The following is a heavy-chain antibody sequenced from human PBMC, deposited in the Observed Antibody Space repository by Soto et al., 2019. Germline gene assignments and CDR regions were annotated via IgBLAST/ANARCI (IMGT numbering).Heavy chain of an antibody. CDR2: ISYDGSNK. V-gene: IGHV3-30*18. CDR3: AKEGVVHYYDSSFSPTSPDYYYGIDV. Sequence: GGSLRLSCAASGFTFSSYGMHWVRQAPGKGLEWVAVISYDGSNKYYADSVKGRFTISRDNSKNTLYLQMNSLRAEDTAVYYCAKEGVVHYYDSSFSPTSPDYYYGIDVRAKRITVTGSS. D-gene: IGHD3-22*01. CDR1: GFTFSSYG. J-gene: IGHJ6*04.